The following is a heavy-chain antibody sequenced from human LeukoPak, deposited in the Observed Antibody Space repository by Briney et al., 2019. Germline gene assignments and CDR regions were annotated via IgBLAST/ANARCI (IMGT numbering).Heavy chain of an antibody. Sequence: GGSLRLSCAASGFTFSIYAMSWVRQAPGKGLEWVSVIYSGGSTYYADSVKGRFTISRDNSKNTLYLQMNSLRAEDTAVYYCARGLSGNYLNAFDIWGQGTMVTVSS. J-gene: IGHJ3*02. CDR2: IYSGGST. CDR1: GFTFSIYA. CDR3: ARGLSGNYLNAFDI. D-gene: IGHD1-26*01. V-gene: IGHV3-53*01.